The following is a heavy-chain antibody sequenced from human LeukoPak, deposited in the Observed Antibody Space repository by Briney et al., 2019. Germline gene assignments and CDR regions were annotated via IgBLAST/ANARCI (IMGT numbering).Heavy chain of an antibody. CDR3: ATKTLSGSAFDI. D-gene: IGHD3-10*01. CDR2: ITGGGDGT. CDR1: GFTFSNHG. Sequence: GGSLRLSCVASGFTFSNHGISWVRQAPGKGLGWVSAITGGGDGTYFADSVKGRFTISRENSKNTLSLQMNSLRAEDTALYYCATKTLSGSAFDIWGQGTMVTVSS. V-gene: IGHV3-23*01. J-gene: IGHJ3*02.